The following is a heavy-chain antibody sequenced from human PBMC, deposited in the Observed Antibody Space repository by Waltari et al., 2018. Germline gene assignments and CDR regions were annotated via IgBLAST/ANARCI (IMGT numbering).Heavy chain of an antibody. D-gene: IGHD3-9*01. J-gene: IGHJ6*02. Sequence: QVQLQESGPGLVRPSQTLSLTCTVSGGSISSGSVYWTWIRQPAGKGLEWVGHIFTSGSPKSNPSPKSRVSVSLDTSENQFSRRLSSVTAADTAVYYCARDEARYYDIMTGGGYYGLDVWGQGTTVTVSS. CDR2: IFTSGSP. V-gene: IGHV4-61*02. CDR1: GGSISSGSVY. CDR3: ARDEARYYDIMTGGGYYGLDV.